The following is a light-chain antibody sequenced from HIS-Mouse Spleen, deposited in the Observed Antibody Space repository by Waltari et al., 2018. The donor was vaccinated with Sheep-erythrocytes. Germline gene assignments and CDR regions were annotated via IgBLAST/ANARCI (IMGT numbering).Light chain of an antibody. J-gene: IGKJ2*01. Sequence: EIVMPQSPATRSVSPGERATLSCRASQRVSTNLAWYQQKPGQAPRLLIYGASTRATGIPARFSGSGSGTEFTLTISSMQSEDFAVYYCQQYNNWPPPYTFGQGTKLEIK. CDR3: QQYNNWPPPYT. CDR2: GAS. CDR1: QRVSTN. V-gene: IGKV3-15*01.